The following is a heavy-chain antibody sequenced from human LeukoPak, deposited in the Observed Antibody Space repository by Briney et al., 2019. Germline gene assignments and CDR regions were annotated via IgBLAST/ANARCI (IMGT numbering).Heavy chain of an antibody. CDR1: GYTFMTYG. CDR2: VHSYTGDT. Sequence: ASMKVSCKTYGYTFMTYGISWVRQAPGQGLEWVGWVHSYTGDTKYAQKFQGRVTMTADSATATGYMELRSLTSDDTATYYCTKARRISICGEVCPDWFETWGQGTLLTVTS. J-gene: IGHJ5*02. CDR3: TKARRISICGEVCPDWFET. V-gene: IGHV1-18*01. D-gene: IGHD3-3*01.